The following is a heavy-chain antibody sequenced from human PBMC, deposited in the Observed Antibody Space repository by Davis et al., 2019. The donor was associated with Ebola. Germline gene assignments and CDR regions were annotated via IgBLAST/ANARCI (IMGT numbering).Heavy chain of an antibody. V-gene: IGHV4-31*03. D-gene: IGHD2-8*01. CDR2: IYYSGST. CDR1: GGSVSSGGYY. CDR3: AREVKGVLMVYAKLGGMDV. J-gene: IGHJ6*02. Sequence: PSETLSLTCTVSGGSVSSGGYYWSWIRQHPGKGLEWIGYIYYSGSTYYNPSLKSRVTISVDTSKNQFSLKLSSVTAADTAVYYCAREVKGVLMVYAKLGGMDVWGQGTTVTVSS.